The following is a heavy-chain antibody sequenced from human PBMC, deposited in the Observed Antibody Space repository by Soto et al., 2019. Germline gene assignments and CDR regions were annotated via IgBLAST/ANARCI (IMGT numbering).Heavy chain of an antibody. Sequence: ASVKVSCKXSGYTLTELSLHWVRQAPGKGLAWMGGFDPEDGETTYAQKFQGRVTMTEDTSTDTAYMELSSLRSEDTAVYYCAGDKRVAAAGRGLVNYYYYGMDVWGQGTTVTVSS. D-gene: IGHD6-13*01. J-gene: IGHJ6*02. CDR2: FDPEDGET. CDR1: GYTLTELS. V-gene: IGHV1-24*01. CDR3: AGDKRVAAAGRGLVNYYYYGMDV.